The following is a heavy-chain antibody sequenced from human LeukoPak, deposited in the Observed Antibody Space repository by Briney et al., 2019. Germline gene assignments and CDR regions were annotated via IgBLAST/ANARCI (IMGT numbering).Heavy chain of an antibody. CDR3: ARESAVAGIDY. CDR2: ISSSSSYI. D-gene: IGHD6-19*01. CDR1: GFTFSSYS. Sequence: GGSLRLSCAASGFTFSSYSMNWVRQAPGKGLEWVSSISSSSSYIYYADSVKGRFTISRDNAKNSLYLQMNSLRAEDTAVYHCARESAVAGIDYWGQGTLVTVSS. J-gene: IGHJ4*02. V-gene: IGHV3-21*01.